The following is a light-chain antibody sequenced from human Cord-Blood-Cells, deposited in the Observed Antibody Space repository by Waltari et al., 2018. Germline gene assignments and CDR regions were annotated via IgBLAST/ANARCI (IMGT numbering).Light chain of an antibody. CDR3: QQYNNWPLT. CDR2: GAS. Sequence: IVMQQAPASLSVSPGELHTLSCRSRQSVSSNLAWYQQKPGQAPRLLIYGASTRATGIPARFSGSGSGTEFTLTISSLQSEDFAVYYCQQYNNWPLTFGGGTKVEIK. J-gene: IGKJ4*01. CDR1: QSVSSN. V-gene: IGKV3-15*01.